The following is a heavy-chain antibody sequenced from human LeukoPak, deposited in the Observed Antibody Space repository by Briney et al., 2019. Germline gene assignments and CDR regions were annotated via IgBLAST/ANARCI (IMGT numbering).Heavy chain of an antibody. CDR1: GFTFSSYD. CDR3: ARGRWFGELSYNWFDP. Sequence: GGSLRLSCAASGFTFSSYDMHRVRQATGKGLEWVSAIGTAGDTYYPGSVKGRFTISRENAKNSLYLQMNSLRAGDTAVYYCARGRWFGELSYNWFDPWGQGTLVTVSS. J-gene: IGHJ5*02. V-gene: IGHV3-13*01. CDR2: IGTAGDT. D-gene: IGHD3-10*01.